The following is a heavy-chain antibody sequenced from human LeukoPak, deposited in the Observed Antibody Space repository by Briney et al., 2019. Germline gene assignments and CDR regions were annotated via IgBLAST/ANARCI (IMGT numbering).Heavy chain of an antibody. J-gene: IGHJ6*02. CDR1: GYTFTSYD. V-gene: IGHV1-8*01. Sequence: ASVKVSCKASGYTFTSYDINWARPATGQGLEWMGWMNPNSGNTGYAQKFQGRVTMTRNTSISTAYMELSSLRSEDTAVYYCARGLRIVVVSPYYYYGMDVWGQGTTVTVSS. CDR2: MNPNSGNT. D-gene: IGHD2-21*01. CDR3: ARGLRIVVVSPYYYYGMDV.